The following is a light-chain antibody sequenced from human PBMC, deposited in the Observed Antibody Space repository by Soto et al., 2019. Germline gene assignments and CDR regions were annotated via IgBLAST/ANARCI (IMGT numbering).Light chain of an antibody. V-gene: IGKV3-11*01. J-gene: IGKJ4*01. CDR2: DAS. CDR3: QQRKFWLS. CDR1: QSIDIY. Sequence: TVLTQSLATLSLSPGERATLSCRASQSIDIYLAWYQLRPGQAPRLLIYDASNRPPGIPARFSGSGSGTDFTLTISSLEPEDFAIYYCQQRKFWLSFGGGTKVEIK.